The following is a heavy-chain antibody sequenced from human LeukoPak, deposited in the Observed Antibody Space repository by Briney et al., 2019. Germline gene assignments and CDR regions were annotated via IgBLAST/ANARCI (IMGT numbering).Heavy chain of an antibody. J-gene: IGHJ6*02. Sequence: SETLSLTCTVSGGSISSYYWSWIRQPPGKGLEWIGYIYYSGSTNYNPSLKSRVTISVDTSKNQFSLKLSSVTAADTAVYYCARYGPTAASGAYGMDVWGQETTVTVSS. D-gene: IGHD4-17*01. V-gene: IGHV4-59*01. CDR3: ARYGPTAASGAYGMDV. CDR2: IYYSGST. CDR1: GGSISSYY.